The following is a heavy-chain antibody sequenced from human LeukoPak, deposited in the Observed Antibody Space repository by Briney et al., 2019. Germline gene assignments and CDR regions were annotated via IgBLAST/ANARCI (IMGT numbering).Heavy chain of an antibody. CDR1: GFTFSSYE. CDR3: ARDAGFGESREAYYYYYMDV. Sequence: GGSLRLSYAASGFTFSSYEMNWVRQAPGKGLEWVSYISSSGSTIYYADSVKGRFTISRDNAKNSLYLQMNSLRAEDTAVYYCARDAGFGESREAYYYYYMDVWGKGTTVTVSS. V-gene: IGHV3-48*03. J-gene: IGHJ6*03. D-gene: IGHD3-10*01. CDR2: ISSSGSTI.